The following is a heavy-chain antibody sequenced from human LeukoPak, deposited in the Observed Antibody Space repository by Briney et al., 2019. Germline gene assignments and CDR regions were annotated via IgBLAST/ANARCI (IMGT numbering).Heavy chain of an antibody. J-gene: IGHJ3*02. V-gene: IGHV3-48*01. CDR3: ARDTIVVVPAAINAFDI. D-gene: IGHD2-2*01. Sequence: GGSLRLSCAASGFTFSSYSMNWVRQAPGKGLEWVSYISSSSTIYYADSVRGRFTISRDNAKNSLYLQMNSLRAEDTAVYYCARDTIVVVPAAINAFDIWGQRTMVTVSS. CDR1: GFTFSSYS. CDR2: ISSSSTI.